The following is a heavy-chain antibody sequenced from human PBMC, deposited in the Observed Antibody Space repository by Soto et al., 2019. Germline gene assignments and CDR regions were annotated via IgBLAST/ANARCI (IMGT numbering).Heavy chain of an antibody. J-gene: IGHJ6*02. CDR2: ISYDGSKK. CDR3: ARDRMPGDPLNYYHYGLDV. Sequence: GGSLRLSCAASGFSFSSYGLHWVRQAPGKGLEWVAMISYDGSKKYYGDSVKGRFTISRDNSETTLYLQMNSLRAEDTAIYYCARDRMPGDPLNYYHYGLDVWGQGTTVTVSS. CDR1: GFSFSSYG. D-gene: IGHD2-2*01. V-gene: IGHV3-33*01.